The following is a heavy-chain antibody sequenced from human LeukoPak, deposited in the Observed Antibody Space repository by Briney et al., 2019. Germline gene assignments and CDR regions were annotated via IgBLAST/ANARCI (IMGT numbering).Heavy chain of an antibody. J-gene: IGHJ5*02. CDR2: VSGSGDTT. D-gene: IGHD2-2*01. CDR1: GFTFSNYA. V-gene: IGHV3-23*01. CDR3: AKNAGLPYCTSTSCPLDP. Sequence: GSLRLSCAASGFTFSNYAMNWVRQAPGKGLEWVSAVSGSGDTTHYADSVEGRFTISRDNSKKTLYLQMNSLRAEDTALYYCAKNAGLPYCTSTSCPLDPCGQGTLVSVSS.